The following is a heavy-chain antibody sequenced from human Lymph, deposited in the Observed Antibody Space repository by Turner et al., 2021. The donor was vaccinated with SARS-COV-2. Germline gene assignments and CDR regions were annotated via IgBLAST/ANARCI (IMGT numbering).Heavy chain of an antibody. CDR1: AFTFSSYA. Sequence: QVQLVESGGGVVQPGRSLRLSCAASAFTFSSYAMNWVRQAPGKGLEWVTLISYDGSNKYYADSVKGRFTISRDNSKNTLYLQMNSLRAEDTAVYYCARSGPNFDFWGQGTLVTVSS. CDR2: ISYDGSNK. V-gene: IGHV3-30-3*01. J-gene: IGHJ4*02. D-gene: IGHD7-27*01. CDR3: ARSGPNFDF.